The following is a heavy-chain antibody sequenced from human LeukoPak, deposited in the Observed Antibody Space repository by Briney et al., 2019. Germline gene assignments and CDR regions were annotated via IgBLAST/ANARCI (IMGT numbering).Heavy chain of an antibody. Sequence: GGSLRLSCAASGFTFSSYGMHWVRQAPGKGLEWVAVISHDGSNKYYADSVKGRFTISRDNSKNTLYLQMNSLRAEDTAVYYCAKNTAMVTGENWFDPWGQGTLVTVSS. CDR1: GFTFSSYG. CDR3: AKNTAMVTGENWFDP. J-gene: IGHJ5*02. D-gene: IGHD5-18*01. V-gene: IGHV3-30*18. CDR2: ISHDGSNK.